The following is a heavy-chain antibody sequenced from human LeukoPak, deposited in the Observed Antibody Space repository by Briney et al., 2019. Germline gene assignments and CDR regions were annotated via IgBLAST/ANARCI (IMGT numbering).Heavy chain of an antibody. CDR1: GYTLTGYY. V-gene: IGHV1-2*02. CDR2: INPNSGGT. J-gene: IGHJ5*02. D-gene: IGHD6-13*01. CDR3: ARDYSSSWPNWFDP. Sequence: GASVKVSCKASGYTLTGYYMHWVRQAPGQGLEWMGWINPNSGGTNYAQKFQGRVTMTRDTSISTAYMELSRLRSDDTAVYYCARDYSSSWPNWFDPWGQGTLVTVSS.